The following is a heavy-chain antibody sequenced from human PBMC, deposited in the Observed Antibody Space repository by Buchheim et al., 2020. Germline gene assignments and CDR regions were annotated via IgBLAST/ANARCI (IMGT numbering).Heavy chain of an antibody. CDR1: GFKFDDYG. V-gene: IGHV3-20*04. Sequence: EEQLVESGGGVVRPGGSLRLSCAASGFKFDDYGMSWVRLGSGKGLEWVSGINWNGGSKDYADSVKGRFTISRDNAKRSLYLEMNSLRAEDTALYYCARGLQGPRPLYYGMDVWGQGTT. CDR2: INWNGGSK. CDR3: ARGLQGPRPLYYGMDV. J-gene: IGHJ6*02.